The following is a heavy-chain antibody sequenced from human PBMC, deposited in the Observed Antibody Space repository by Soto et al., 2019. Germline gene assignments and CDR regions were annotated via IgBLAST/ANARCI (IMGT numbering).Heavy chain of an antibody. J-gene: IGHJ4*02. V-gene: IGHV4-39*01. D-gene: IGHD6-13*01. CDR3: ARHQYSSSWYNDY. CDR2: IYYSGST. CDR1: GGSISSSSYY. Sequence: TSETLSLTCTVSGGSISSSSYYWGWIRQPPGKGLEWIGSIYYSGSTYYNPSLKSRVTISVDTSKNQFSLKLSSVTAADTAVYYCARHQYSSSWYNDYWGQGTLVTVSS.